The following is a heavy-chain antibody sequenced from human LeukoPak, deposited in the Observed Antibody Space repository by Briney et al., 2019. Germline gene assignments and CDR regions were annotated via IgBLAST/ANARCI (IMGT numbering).Heavy chain of an antibody. CDR2: IYYSGST. CDR3: ASDPRTYYDILTGYQPSHFDY. CDR1: GGSISSGNYY. Sequence: PSETLSLTCTVSGGSISSGNYYWGWIRQPPGKGLEWIGSIYYSGSTYYNPSLKSRVTISVDTSKNQFSLKLSSVTAADTAVYYCASDPRTYYDILTGYQPSHFDYWSQGTLVTVSS. J-gene: IGHJ4*02. D-gene: IGHD3-9*01. V-gene: IGHV4-39*07.